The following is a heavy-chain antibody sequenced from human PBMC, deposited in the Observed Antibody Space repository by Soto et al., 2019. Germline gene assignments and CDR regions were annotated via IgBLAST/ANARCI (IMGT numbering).Heavy chain of an antibody. J-gene: IGHJ4*02. Sequence: GESLKISCXGSGYSFTSYWIGWVRQMPGKGLEWMGIIYPGDSDTRYSPSFQGQVTISADKSISTAYLQWSSLKASDTAMYYCARTYYYDSSGYYWVHYFDYWGQGTLVTVSS. V-gene: IGHV5-51*01. CDR1: GYSFTSYW. CDR2: IYPGDSDT. CDR3: ARTYYYDSSGYYWVHYFDY. D-gene: IGHD3-22*01.